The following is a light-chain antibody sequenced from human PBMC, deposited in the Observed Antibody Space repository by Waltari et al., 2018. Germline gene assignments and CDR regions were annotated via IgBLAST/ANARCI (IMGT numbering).Light chain of an antibody. V-gene: IGKV1-39*01. J-gene: IGKJ4*01. CDR1: QSISDS. CDR2: AAS. CDR3: QQSYNDPLT. Sequence: DIQMTQYPSSLSASVGDRVTINCRASQSISDSLNWYQQKPGKAPKLLIYAASTLQSGVPSRFSGSGYGTDFTLTISRLRREDFATYYCQQSYNDPLTFGGGTKMEIK.